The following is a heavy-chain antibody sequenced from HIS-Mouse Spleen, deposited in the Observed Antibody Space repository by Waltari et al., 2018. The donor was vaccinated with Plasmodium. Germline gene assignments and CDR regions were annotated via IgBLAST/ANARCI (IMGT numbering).Heavy chain of an antibody. J-gene: IGHJ4*02. Sequence: VQLQESGPGLVKPSETLSLTCTVPGGSISSYYWRWIRQPPGKGLEWIAYIYYSGRTNYNPSLKSRVTISVDTSKNQFSLKLSSVTAADTAVFYCARGGYSSSSYYFDYWGQGTLVTVSS. CDR3: ARGGYSSSSYYFDY. D-gene: IGHD6-6*01. V-gene: IGHV4-59*01. CDR1: GGSISSYY. CDR2: IYYSGRT.